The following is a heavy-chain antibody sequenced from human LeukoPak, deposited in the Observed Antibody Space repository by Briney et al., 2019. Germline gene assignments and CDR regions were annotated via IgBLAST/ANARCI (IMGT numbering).Heavy chain of an antibody. Sequence: SQTLSLTCAISGDSVSSNSASWNWIRQSPSSGLEWLGGTYYRSKWYNDYAVSVKSRIIINPDTSKNQFSLQLKSVTPEDTAVYYCARISSSSGLLDYWGQGTLVTVSS. J-gene: IGHJ4*02. V-gene: IGHV6-1*01. CDR2: TYYRSKWYN. CDR3: ARISSSSGLLDY. CDR1: GDSVSSNSAS. D-gene: IGHD6-6*01.